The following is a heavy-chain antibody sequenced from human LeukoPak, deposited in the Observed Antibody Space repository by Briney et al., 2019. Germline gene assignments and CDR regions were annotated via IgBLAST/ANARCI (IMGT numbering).Heavy chain of an antibody. V-gene: IGHV3-53*01. J-gene: IGHJ6*03. CDR3: ARMRYYYYMDV. CDR2: IYSGGST. Sequence: GGSLRLSCAASGFTVSSNYMSWVRQAPGKGLEWVSVIYSGGSTYYADSVKGRFTISRDNSKNTQYVQMNSLTAEDTTVYYCARMRYYYYMDVWGKGTTVTISS. CDR1: GFTVSSNY.